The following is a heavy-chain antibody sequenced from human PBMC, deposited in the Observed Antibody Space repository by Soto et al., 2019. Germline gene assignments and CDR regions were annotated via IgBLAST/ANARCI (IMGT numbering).Heavy chain of an antibody. CDR2: ISTHNGKT. CDR3: ARGADGDY. CDR1: GYIFTNYD. D-gene: IGHD6-25*01. Sequence: QVQMVQSGAEVKKPGASVKVSCRTSGYIFTNYDITWVRQAPGQGLEWVGWISTHNGKTNFAQRLQDRVTLTTDTSTSTAYMELSSLRSDDTAVYYCARGADGDYWGQGTLVTVSS. J-gene: IGHJ4*02. V-gene: IGHV1-18*01.